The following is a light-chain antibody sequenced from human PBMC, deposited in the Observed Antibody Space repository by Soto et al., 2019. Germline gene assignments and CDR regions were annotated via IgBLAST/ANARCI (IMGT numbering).Light chain of an antibody. Sequence: QAVVTQPASVSGSPGQSVTISCAGTSSDIGGYNFVSWYQQHPGKAPKLMIYDVNQRPSGVSHRFSGSKSYNTASLTISGLQSEYEADYYCSSYAIGNIVLFGGGTKVTVL. J-gene: IGLJ2*01. V-gene: IGLV2-14*03. CDR2: DVN. CDR1: SSDIGGYNF. CDR3: SSYAIGNIVL.